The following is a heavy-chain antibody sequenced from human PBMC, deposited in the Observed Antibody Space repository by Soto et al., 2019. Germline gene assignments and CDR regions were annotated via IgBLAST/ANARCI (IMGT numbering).Heavy chain of an antibody. CDR2: IYYSGST. J-gene: IGHJ5*02. CDR1: GGSISSGDYY. D-gene: IGHD4-17*01. V-gene: IGHV4-30-4*01. Sequence: QVQLQESGPGLVKPSQTLSLTCTVSGGSISSGDYYWSWIRQPPGKGLEWIGYIYYSGSTYYNPSLKSRVSMSVDTSKNQLSLRVRSVTAADTAVYYCARDLGGDHAYNWFDPWGQGTLVTVSS. CDR3: ARDLGGDHAYNWFDP.